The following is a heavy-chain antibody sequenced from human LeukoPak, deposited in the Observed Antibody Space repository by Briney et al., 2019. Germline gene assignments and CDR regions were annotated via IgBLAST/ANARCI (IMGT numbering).Heavy chain of an antibody. CDR2: IYTSGST. CDR3: ARDRTGDGDFDY. J-gene: IGHJ4*02. Sequence: SETLSLTCTVSGGSISSYYWSWIRQPPGKGLEWIGYIYTSGSTNYNPSLKSRVTMSVDTSKNQFSLKLSSVTAADTAVYYCARDRTGDGDFDYWGQGTLVTVSS. D-gene: IGHD1-14*01. V-gene: IGHV4-4*08. CDR1: GGSISSYY.